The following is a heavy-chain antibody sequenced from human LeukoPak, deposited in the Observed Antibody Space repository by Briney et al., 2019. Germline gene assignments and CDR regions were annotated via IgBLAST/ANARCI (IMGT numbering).Heavy chain of an antibody. D-gene: IGHD5-12*01. CDR2: IIPIFGTA. CDR3: ARDLGAVTTINVFDY. Sequence: GASVKVSCKASGGTFSSYAISWVRQAPGQGLEWMGGIIPIFGTANYAQKLQGRVTITADESTSTAYMELSSLRSEDTAVYYCARDLGAVTTINVFDYWGQGTLVTVSS. CDR1: GGTFSSYA. V-gene: IGHV1-69*13. J-gene: IGHJ4*02.